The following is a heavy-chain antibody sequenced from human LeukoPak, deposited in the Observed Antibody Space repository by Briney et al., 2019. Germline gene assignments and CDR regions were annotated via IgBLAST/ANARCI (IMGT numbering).Heavy chain of an antibody. CDR1: GFTFSSYE. Sequence: GGSLRLSCAASGFTFSSYEMNWVRQAPGKGLEWVSYISSSGSTIYYADSVKGRFTISRDNAKNSLYLQMNSLRAEDTAVYYCARDDPQPTTVTIIYYYYGMDVWGQGTTVTVSS. J-gene: IGHJ6*02. CDR3: ARDDPQPTTVTIIYYYYGMDV. CDR2: ISSSGSTI. D-gene: IGHD4-17*01. V-gene: IGHV3-48*03.